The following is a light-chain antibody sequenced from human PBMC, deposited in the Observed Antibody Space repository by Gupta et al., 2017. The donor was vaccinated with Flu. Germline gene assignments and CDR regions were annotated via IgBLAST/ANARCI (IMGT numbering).Light chain of an antibody. CDR2: SAS. Sequence: PSSLSASVGDRVTITCRASQKITNYLNWYQQKPGKAPKLLIYSASDLQSDVPPRFSGSGSGSEFTFTISSLQPEDFATYYCQQSDSTPYTFGQGTKLEIK. J-gene: IGKJ2*01. CDR1: QKITNY. V-gene: IGKV1-39*01. CDR3: QQSDSTPYT.